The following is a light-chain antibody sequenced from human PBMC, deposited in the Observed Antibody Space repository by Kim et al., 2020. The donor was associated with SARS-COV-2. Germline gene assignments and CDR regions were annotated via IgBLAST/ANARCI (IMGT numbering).Light chain of an antibody. Sequence: SVKLTCTLSSGHSSYAIAWHQQQPEKGPRYLMKLNSDGSHSKGDGIPDRFSGSSSGAERYLTISSLQSEDEADYYCQTWDTGIRVFGGGTKLTVL. V-gene: IGLV4-69*01. CDR3: QTWDTGIRV. CDR2: LNSDGSH. J-gene: IGLJ3*02. CDR1: SGHSSYA.